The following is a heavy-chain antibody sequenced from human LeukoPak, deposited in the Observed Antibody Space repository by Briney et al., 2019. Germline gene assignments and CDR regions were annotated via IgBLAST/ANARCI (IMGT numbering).Heavy chain of an antibody. CDR2: IKQDGSEK. CDR1: GFTFSSSW. D-gene: IGHD3-10*01. CDR3: ARGGYYGSGSYLDY. V-gene: IGHV3-7*01. Sequence: GGSLRLSCAASGFTFSSSWMSWVRQAPGKGLEWVANIKQDGSEKYYVDSVKGRFTISRDNAKNTLYLQMNSLRAEDTAVYYCARGGYYGSGSYLDYWGQGTLVTVSS. J-gene: IGHJ4*02.